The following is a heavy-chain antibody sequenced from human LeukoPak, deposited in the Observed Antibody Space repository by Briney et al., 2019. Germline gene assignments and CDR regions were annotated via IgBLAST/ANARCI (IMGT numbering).Heavy chain of an antibody. CDR3: ARDDGGNSGTFVDY. Sequence: GGSLRLSCAASGFTFSSYWMSWVRQAPGKGLEWMALISDDGRNQYYADSVKGRFTISRDNSKNTLYLQLNSLRTEDTAVYYCARDDGGNSGTFVDYWGQGTLVTVSS. CDR2: ISDDGRNQ. D-gene: IGHD1-26*01. V-gene: IGHV3-30*03. CDR1: GFTFSSYW. J-gene: IGHJ4*02.